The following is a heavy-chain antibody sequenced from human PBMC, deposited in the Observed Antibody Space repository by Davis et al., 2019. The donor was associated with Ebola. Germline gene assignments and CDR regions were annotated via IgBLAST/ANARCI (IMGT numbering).Heavy chain of an antibody. Sequence: ASVKVSCKASGYTFTSYYMHWVRQAPGQGLEWMGIINPSGGSTSYAQKLQGRVTMTRDPSTSTVYMELSSLRSEDTAVYYCARETGDGGGMDVWGKGTTVTVSS. V-gene: IGHV1-46*04. CDR1: GYTFTSYY. CDR2: INPSGGST. J-gene: IGHJ6*04. D-gene: IGHD7-27*01. CDR3: ARETGDGGGMDV.